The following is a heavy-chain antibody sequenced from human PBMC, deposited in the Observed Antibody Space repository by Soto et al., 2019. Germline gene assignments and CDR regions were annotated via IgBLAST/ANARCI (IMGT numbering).Heavy chain of an antibody. CDR3: ARDLGNYGSKRNAVDI. J-gene: IGHJ3*02. Sequence: QVQLVQSGAEVKKPGASVKVSCTASGYNFIAYYMHWVRQAPGQGLEWMGWINPNSGGTRYAQKFQDCVTMTRDESLNTAYMELTNLKSDDRAVYYCARDLGNYGSKRNAVDIWGQGTMVTVSS. V-gene: IGHV1-2*04. D-gene: IGHD7-27*01. CDR2: INPNSGGT. CDR1: GYNFIAYY.